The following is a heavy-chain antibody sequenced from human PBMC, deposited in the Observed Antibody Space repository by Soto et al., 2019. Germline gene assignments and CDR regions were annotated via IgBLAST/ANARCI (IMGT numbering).Heavy chain of an antibody. CDR2: IYYSGST. J-gene: IGHJ5*02. D-gene: IGHD3-10*01. CDR3: ARGVTMVRGVIRWFDP. V-gene: IGHV4-30-4*01. CDR1: GGSISSGDYY. Sequence: QVQLQESGPGLVKPSQTLSLTCTVSGGSISSGDYYWSWIRQPPGQGLEWIGYIYYSGSTYYNPSLKSRVTISVDTSKNQFSLNLSSVTAADTAVYYCARGVTMVRGVIRWFDPWGQGTLVTVSS.